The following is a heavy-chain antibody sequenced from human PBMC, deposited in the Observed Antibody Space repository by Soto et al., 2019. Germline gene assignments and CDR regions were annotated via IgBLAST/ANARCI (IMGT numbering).Heavy chain of an antibody. V-gene: IGHV4-34*01. D-gene: IGHD3-10*01. Sequence: SGTVALGCAVYGGSCSGDYWRWVRQRPGKVLEWIGEINHSGSTNYNPSLKSRVTISVDTSKNQFSLKLSSVTAADTAVYYCARVRGYRYYYGMDVWGQGTTVTVS. CDR1: GGSCSGDY. CDR2: INHSGST. J-gene: IGHJ6*02. CDR3: ARVRGYRYYYGMDV.